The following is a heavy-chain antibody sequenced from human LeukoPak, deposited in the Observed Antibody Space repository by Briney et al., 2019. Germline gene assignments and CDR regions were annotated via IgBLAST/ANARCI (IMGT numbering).Heavy chain of an antibody. Sequence: ASVKVSCKASGYTFTAYYMNWVRQAPGQGREWMGWINPNTGDTNYAQKFQGRVTMTTDTSLTTGYMELNRLTSDDTAAYYCARERDTLAEKTDCRGKKCYVGAYWLDPWGQGTLVTVSS. CDR2: INPNTGDT. D-gene: IGHD2-15*01. V-gene: IGHV1-2*02. J-gene: IGHJ5*02. CDR1: GYTFTAYY. CDR3: ARERDTLAEKTDCRGKKCYVGAYWLDP.